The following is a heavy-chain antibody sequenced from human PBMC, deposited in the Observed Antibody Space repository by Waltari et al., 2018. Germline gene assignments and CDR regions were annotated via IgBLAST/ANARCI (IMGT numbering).Heavy chain of an antibody. Sequence: EVQLVQSGAEVKKPGATVKISCKASGYTFTDYYMHWVQQAPGKGLEWMGRVDPEDGETIYAEKFQGRVTITRDTSASTAYMELSSLRSEDTAVYYCARSPRGAYGDFDYWGQGTLVTVSS. CDR3: ARSPRGAYGDFDY. CDR2: VDPEDGET. J-gene: IGHJ4*02. CDR1: GYTFTDYY. D-gene: IGHD4-17*01. V-gene: IGHV1-69-2*01.